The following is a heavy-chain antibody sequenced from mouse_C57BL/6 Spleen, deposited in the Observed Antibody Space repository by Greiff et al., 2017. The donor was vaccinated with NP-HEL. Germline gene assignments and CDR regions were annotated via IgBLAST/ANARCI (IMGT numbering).Heavy chain of an antibody. V-gene: IGHV5-9-1*02. D-gene: IGHD2-1*01. J-gene: IGHJ4*01. CDR3: TRDLHYGNLYYAMDY. Sequence: EVKVVESGEGLVKPGGSLKLSCAASGFTFSSYAMSWVRQTPEKRLEWVAYISSGGDYIYYADTVKGRFTISRDNARNTLYLQMSSLKSEDTAMYYCTRDLHYGNLYYAMDYWGQGTSVTVSS. CDR1: GFTFSSYA. CDR2: ISSGGDYI.